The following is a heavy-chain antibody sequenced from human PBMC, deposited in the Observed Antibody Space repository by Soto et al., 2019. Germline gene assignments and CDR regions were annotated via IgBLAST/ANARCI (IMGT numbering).Heavy chain of an antibody. CDR2: MYSSGYT. CDR1: GDSFSRYK. J-gene: IGHJ4*02. Sequence: SETLSLTCTVSGDSFSRYKWSWIRQPPGKGLEYIGYMYSSGYTDYNPSLKSRVTMSLDTSKNQYSLKLTSATAADTAVYYCEREWSAFDYWGQGTLVTVSS. CDR3: EREWSAFDY. V-gene: IGHV4-59*01. D-gene: IGHD2-15*01.